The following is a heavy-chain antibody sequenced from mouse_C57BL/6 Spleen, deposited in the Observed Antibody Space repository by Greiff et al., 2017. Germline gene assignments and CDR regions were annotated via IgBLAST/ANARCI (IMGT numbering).Heavy chain of an antibody. CDR1: GYTFTDYE. Sequence: VQLQQSGAELVRPGASVTLSCKASGYTFTDYEMHWVKQTPVHGLEWIGAIDPETGGTAYNQKFKGKAILTADKSSSTAYMELRSLTSEDSAVYYGTRWNYGSRAMDYWGQGTSVTVSS. CDR2: IDPETGGT. J-gene: IGHJ4*01. V-gene: IGHV1-15*01. CDR3: TRWNYGSRAMDY. D-gene: IGHD1-1*01.